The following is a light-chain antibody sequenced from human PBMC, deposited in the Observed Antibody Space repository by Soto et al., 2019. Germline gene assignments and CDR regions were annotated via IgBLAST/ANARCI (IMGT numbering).Light chain of an antibody. CDR3: QQYNNWPPLT. CDR2: GAS. V-gene: IGKV3-15*01. J-gene: IGKJ4*01. CDR1: QSVSSN. Sequence: EIVMTQSAATLSVSPGETATLSCRASQSVSSNLAWYQQKPGQAPRLLISGASTRATGIPARFSGSGSGTEFTLTISSLQSEDFAVYFCQQYNNWPPLTFGGGTKVDIK.